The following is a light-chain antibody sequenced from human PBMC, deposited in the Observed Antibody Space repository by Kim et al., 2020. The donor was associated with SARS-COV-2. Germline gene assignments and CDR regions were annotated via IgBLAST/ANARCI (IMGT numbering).Light chain of an antibody. J-gene: IGKJ1*01. CDR3: QQSHTSPRT. Sequence: ACVGDRVTVTCRASQSITNYLNWYQQKPGKAPKLLIYGASNLQSGAPSRFSGSGSGTDFTLTISSLQPEDFATYYCQQSHTSPRTFGQGTKVEIK. CDR1: QSITNY. CDR2: GAS. V-gene: IGKV1-39*01.